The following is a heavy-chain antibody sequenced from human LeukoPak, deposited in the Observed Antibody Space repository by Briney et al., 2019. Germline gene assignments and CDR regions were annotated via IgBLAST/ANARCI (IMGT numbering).Heavy chain of an antibody. CDR2: IYYSGST. CDR1: GGSISSSSYY. Sequence: PSETLSLTCTVSGGSISSSSYYWGWIRQPPGKGLEWIGSIYYSGSTYYNPSLKSRVIISVDTSKNQFSLKLSSVTAADTAVYYCASQTGIFSYYDFWSGGSTQKTYYFDYWGQGTLVTVSS. CDR3: ASQTGIFSYYDFWSGGSTQKTYYFDY. D-gene: IGHD3-3*01. V-gene: IGHV4-39*07. J-gene: IGHJ4*02.